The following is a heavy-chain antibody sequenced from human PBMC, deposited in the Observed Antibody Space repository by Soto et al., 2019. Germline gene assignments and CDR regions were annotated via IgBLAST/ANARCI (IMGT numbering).Heavy chain of an antibody. V-gene: IGHV4-34*01. CDR3: ASYHYLDLWTGSRHYMDV. D-gene: IGHD3-9*01. CDR2: INHSGTT. J-gene: IGHJ6*03. Sequence: QVHLEQWGAGLLNPSETLSLTCAVYGGSLSGYYWSWVRQSPGKGLEWIGEINHSGTTNYNPSLNTRVTITAATSKHQFSLRLSSVTAADSAVYYCASYHYLDLWTGSRHYMDVWGRGTTVTVSS. CDR1: GGSLSGYY.